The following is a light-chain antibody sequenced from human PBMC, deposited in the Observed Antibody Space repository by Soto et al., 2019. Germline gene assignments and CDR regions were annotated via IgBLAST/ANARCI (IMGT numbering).Light chain of an antibody. CDR3: QQYHTYST. CDR1: QAISGW. V-gene: IGKV1-5*01. Sequence: DIQMTQSPSTLSASVGDSVSITCRASQAISGWLAWYQQKPGKAPELLLFDVSISESGVPSRFSGSGSGRAYSLTISSLQPDGDATYFCQQYHTYSTFGQGTKVEVK. CDR2: DVS. J-gene: IGKJ1*01.